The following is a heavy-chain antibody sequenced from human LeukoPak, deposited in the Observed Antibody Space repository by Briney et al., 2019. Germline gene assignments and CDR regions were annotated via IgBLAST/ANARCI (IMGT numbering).Heavy chain of an antibody. CDR1: GFTFSSYW. CDR2: IKQDGSEK. Sequence: PGGSLRLSCAASGFTFSSYWMSWVRQAPGKGLEWVANIKQDGSEKYYVDSVKGRFTISRDNAKNSLYLQMNSLRAEDTAVYYCARDLGPSGWYGSDYWGQGTLVTVSS. CDR3: ARDLGPSGWYGSDY. V-gene: IGHV3-7*01. D-gene: IGHD6-19*01. J-gene: IGHJ4*02.